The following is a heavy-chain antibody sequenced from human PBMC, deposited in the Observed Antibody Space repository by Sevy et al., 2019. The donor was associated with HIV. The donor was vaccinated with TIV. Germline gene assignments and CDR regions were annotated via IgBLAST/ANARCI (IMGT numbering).Heavy chain of an antibody. CDR1: GFTFSTYS. CDR3: AREEGLNWFDS. Sequence: GGSLRLSRAASGFTFSTYSMTWVRQAPGKGLEWVSGISGSGTSTYFADFVEGRFTISRDNSKNTFYLQMNSLTVEDTAIYYCAREEGLNWFDSWGQGTLVTVSS. CDR2: ISGSGTST. V-gene: IGHV3-23*01. J-gene: IGHJ5*01.